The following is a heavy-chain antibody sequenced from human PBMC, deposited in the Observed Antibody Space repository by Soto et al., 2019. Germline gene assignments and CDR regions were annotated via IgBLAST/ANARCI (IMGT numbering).Heavy chain of an antibody. Sequence: DAVQVSCKACGYMFDNYYIHWVRHTPGQGLQWIGVINPSRGLTTYAQKFQGRVSMTRDTSTTTVFMELSSLTSEDTAIYYCARDGVPIPGSTGFIDNWGQGTLVTGSS. J-gene: IGHJ4*02. D-gene: IGHD6-19*01. CDR1: GYMFDNYY. V-gene: IGHV1-46*02. CDR3: ARDGVPIPGSTGFIDN. CDR2: INPSRGLT.